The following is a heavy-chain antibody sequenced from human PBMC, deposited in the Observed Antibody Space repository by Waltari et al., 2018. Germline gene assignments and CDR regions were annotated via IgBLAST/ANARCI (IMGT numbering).Heavy chain of an antibody. D-gene: IGHD3-16*01. Sequence: EVQLVESGGGLVQPGGSLRLSCAASGFTFSSYEMNWVRQAPGKGLGWVSYISSSGSTIYYADSVKGRFTISRDNAKNSLYLQMNSLRAEDTAVYYCAREGEVGSFDYWGQGTLVTVSS. CDR1: GFTFSSYE. CDR3: AREGEVGSFDY. CDR2: ISSSGSTI. V-gene: IGHV3-48*03. J-gene: IGHJ4*02.